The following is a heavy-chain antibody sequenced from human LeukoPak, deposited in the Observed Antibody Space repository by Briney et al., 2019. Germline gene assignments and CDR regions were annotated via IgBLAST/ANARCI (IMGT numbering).Heavy chain of an antibody. Sequence: GGSLRLSCAASGFTFSSYSMNWVRQAPGKGLEWVSSISSTSSYIYYADSVKGRFTISRDNAKNSLYLQMNSLRAEDTAVYYCARDNYDSSGPYYFDYWGQGTLVTVSS. D-gene: IGHD3-22*01. J-gene: IGHJ4*02. CDR1: GFTFSSYS. CDR2: ISSTSSYI. V-gene: IGHV3-21*01. CDR3: ARDNYDSSGPYYFDY.